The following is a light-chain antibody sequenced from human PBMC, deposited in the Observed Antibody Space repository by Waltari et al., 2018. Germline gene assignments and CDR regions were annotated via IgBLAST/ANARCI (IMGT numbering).Light chain of an antibody. CDR3: YSTDNSGHGV. J-gene: IGLJ3*02. V-gene: IGLV3-10*01. CDR1: GLPKKF. CDR2: EDN. Sequence: SYELTQPPSVSMSPGQTARITCPGEGLPKKFASWFQQKSGQAPVLVMYEDNKRPSGIPQKFSGSSSGTVATLTISGAQLEDEADYYCYSTDNSGHGVFGGGTKVTVL.